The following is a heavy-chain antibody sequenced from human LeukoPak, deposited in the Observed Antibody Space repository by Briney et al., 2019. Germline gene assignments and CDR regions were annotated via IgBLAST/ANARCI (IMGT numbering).Heavy chain of an antibody. V-gene: IGHV3-48*03. CDR3: ARDEGSWNYGY. D-gene: IGHD1-7*01. CDR1: GFTFSQYE. J-gene: IGHJ4*02. CDR2: ISTSSTTI. Sequence: GGSLRLSCAGSGFTFSQYEMNWVRQAPGKGLEWISYISTSSTTIYYADSVKGRFTISRDDAKNSLYLQMNSLRAEDTAVYYCARDEGSWNYGYWGQGTLVTVSS.